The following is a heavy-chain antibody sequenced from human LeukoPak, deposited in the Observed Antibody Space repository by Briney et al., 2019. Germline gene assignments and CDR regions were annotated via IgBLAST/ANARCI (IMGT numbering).Heavy chain of an antibody. CDR1: GYTFTGYY. CDR3: ARVDRVVVPAATIGRTNWFDP. V-gene: IGHV1-2*02. CDR2: INPNSGGT. Sequence: ASVKVSCKASGYTFTGYYMHWVRRAPGQGLEWMGWINPNSGGTNYAQKFQGRVTMTRDTSISTAYMELSRLRSDDTAVYYCARVDRVVVPAATIGRTNWFDPWGQGTLVTVSS. D-gene: IGHD2-2*01. J-gene: IGHJ5*02.